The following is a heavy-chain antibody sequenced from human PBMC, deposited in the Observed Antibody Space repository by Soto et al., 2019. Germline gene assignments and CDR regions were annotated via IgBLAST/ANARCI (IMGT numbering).Heavy chain of an antibody. D-gene: IGHD5-18*01. V-gene: IGHV1-18*01. CDR3: AKERAMVFDY. CDR1: GYTFTSYG. J-gene: IGHJ4*02. CDR2: ISAYNGNT. Sequence: GASVKVSCTDSGYTFTSYGISWVRQAPGQGLEWMGWISAYNGNTNYAQKLQGRVTMTTDTSTSTAYMELRSLRSDDTAVYYCAKERAMVFDYWGQGTLVTVSS.